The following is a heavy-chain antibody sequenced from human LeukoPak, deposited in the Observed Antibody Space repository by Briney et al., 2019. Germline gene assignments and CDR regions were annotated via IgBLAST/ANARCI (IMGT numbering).Heavy chain of an antibody. J-gene: IGHJ6*02. CDR2: INPNSGGT. V-gene: IGHV1-2*02. D-gene: IGHD3-10*01. CDR3: ARDRGVIHYYYGMDG. Sequence: ASVKVSCKASGYTFTGYYMHWGRQAPGQVLEGMGWINPNSGGTNYAQKFQGRVTMNRDTSLSTAYMELSRLRSDDTAVYYCARDRGVIHYYYGMDGWGQGTTVSVCS. CDR1: GYTFTGYY.